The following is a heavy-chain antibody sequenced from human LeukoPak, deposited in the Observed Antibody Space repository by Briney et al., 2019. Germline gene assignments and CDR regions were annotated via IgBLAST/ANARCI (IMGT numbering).Heavy chain of an antibody. CDR2: ISNSSTYI. V-gene: IGHV3-21*01. Sequence: GGSLRLSCAASGFTFSSYSMNWVRQAPGKGLEWVSSISNSSTYIYYADSVKGRFTISRDNAKNSLYLQMNSLRAEDTAVYYCARAGVLRVFDYWGQGTLVTVSS. D-gene: IGHD2/OR15-2a*01. J-gene: IGHJ4*02. CDR3: ARAGVLRVFDY. CDR1: GFTFSSYS.